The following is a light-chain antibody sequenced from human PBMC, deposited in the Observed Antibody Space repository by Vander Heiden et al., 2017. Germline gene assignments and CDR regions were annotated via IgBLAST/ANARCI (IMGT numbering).Light chain of an antibody. Sequence: DIVMTQSPDSLAVSLAGRATINRQPSQNIVNSSNSTNYVAWYQQKRGQPPKLIIPWASIRESGVPDRFSGSGSGTDFTLTVSSLQTEDVAVYYCEQYYDTLPSFGQGTNLQIK. V-gene: IGKV4-1*01. CDR2: WAS. CDR1: QNIVNSSNSTNY. J-gene: IGKJ2*03. CDR3: EQYYDTLPS.